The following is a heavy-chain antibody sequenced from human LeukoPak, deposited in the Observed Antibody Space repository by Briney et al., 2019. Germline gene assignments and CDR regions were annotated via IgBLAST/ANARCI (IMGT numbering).Heavy chain of an antibody. D-gene: IGHD3-3*01. V-gene: IGHV3-15*01. J-gene: IGHJ3*02. Sequence: GGSLRLSCAASRFAFSNAWMSWVRQAPGKGLEWVGRIKSKTDGGTTDYAAPVKGRFTISRDDSKNTLYLQMNSLKTEDTAVYYCATREWLFRLDAFDIWGQGTMVTVSS. CDR2: IKSKTDGGTT. CDR1: RFAFSNAW. CDR3: ATREWLFRLDAFDI.